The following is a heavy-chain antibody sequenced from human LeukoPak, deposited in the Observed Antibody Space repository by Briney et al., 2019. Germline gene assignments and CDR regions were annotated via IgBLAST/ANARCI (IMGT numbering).Heavy chain of an antibody. V-gene: IGHV1-69*04. CDR1: GGTSNSHA. CDR2: IIPNLGTT. Sequence: SVKVSCKASGGTSNSHAISWVRQAPGQGLGWMGRIIPNLGTTNRAQNFQDRVTLTADKSTNTAYMELTSLTSDDTAVYYCATTNDGGGYQWGDFFDFWGQGTLVTVSS. J-gene: IGHJ4*02. D-gene: IGHD3-22*01. CDR3: ATTNDGGGYQWGDFFDF.